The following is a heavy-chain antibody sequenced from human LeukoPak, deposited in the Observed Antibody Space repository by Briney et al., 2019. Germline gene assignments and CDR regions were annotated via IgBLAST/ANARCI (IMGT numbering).Heavy chain of an antibody. V-gene: IGHV1-2*02. CDR3: ARESERAPEFGINYYYYMDV. CDR1: GYTLTDYC. J-gene: IGHJ6*03. Sequence: ASVRVSCKASGYTLTDYCVHWVRQAPGQGLEWMGWINPNTRDTNSTQKFQARVTMTSDTSISTAYLELYRLTSDDTAVYYCARESERAPEFGINYYYYMDVWGEGTTVTVSS. CDR2: INPNTRDT. D-gene: IGHD2-21*01.